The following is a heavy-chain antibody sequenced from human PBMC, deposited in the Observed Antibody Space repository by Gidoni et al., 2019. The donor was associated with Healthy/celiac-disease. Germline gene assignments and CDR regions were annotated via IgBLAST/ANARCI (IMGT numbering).Heavy chain of an antibody. CDR2: IWYDGSNK. CDR1: GFTFSSYG. Sequence: QVQLVESGGGVVQPGRSLRLSCAASGFTFSSYGIHWVRQAPGKGLEWVAVIWYDGSNKYYADSVKGRFTISRDNSKNTLYLQMNSLRAEDTAVYYCARDSSGSPLLAFDIWGQGTMVTVSS. J-gene: IGHJ3*02. D-gene: IGHD3-22*01. CDR3: ARDSSGSPLLAFDI. V-gene: IGHV3-33*01.